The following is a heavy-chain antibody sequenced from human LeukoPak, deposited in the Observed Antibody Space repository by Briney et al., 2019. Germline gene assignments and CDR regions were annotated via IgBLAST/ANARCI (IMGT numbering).Heavy chain of an antibody. V-gene: IGHV4-4*02. Sequence: SETLSLTCAVSGGSISSSNWWSWVRQPPGKGLEWIGEIYHSGSTNYNPSLKSRVTISVDKSKNQFSLKLSSVTAADTAVYYCAHTPCSGGSCYVYWGQGTLVTVSS. D-gene: IGHD2-15*01. CDR1: GGSISSSNW. CDR2: IYHSGST. CDR3: AHTPCSGGSCYVY. J-gene: IGHJ4*02.